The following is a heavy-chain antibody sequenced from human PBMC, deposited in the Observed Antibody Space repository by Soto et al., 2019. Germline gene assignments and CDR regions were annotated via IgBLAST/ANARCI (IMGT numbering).Heavy chain of an antibody. CDR1: GGSVCSGGYY. CDR3: ARDNRSGYDY. CDR2: IYYSGST. V-gene: IGHV4-31*03. Sequence: SETPSLTCTVCGGSVCSGGYYGSWIRQHPGKGLEWIGYIYYSGSTYYNPSLKSRVTISVDTSKNQFSLKLSSVTAADTAVYYCARDNRSGYDYWGQGTLVTVSS. D-gene: IGHD3-22*01. J-gene: IGHJ4*02.